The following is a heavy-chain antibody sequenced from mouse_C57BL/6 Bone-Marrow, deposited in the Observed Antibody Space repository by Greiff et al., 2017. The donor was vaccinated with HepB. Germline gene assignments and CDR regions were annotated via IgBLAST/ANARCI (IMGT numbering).Heavy chain of an antibody. CDR1: GFTFSSYG. CDR3: ARPTYDLGNFDV. CDR2: ISSGGSYT. Sequence: EVQLVESGGDLVKPGGSLKLSCAASGFTFSSYGMSWVRQTPDKRLEWVATISSGGSYTYYPDSVKGRFTISRDNAKNTLYLQMSSLKSEDTAMYYCARPTYDLGNFDVWGTGTTVTVSS. V-gene: IGHV5-6*01. J-gene: IGHJ1*03. D-gene: IGHD2-3*01.